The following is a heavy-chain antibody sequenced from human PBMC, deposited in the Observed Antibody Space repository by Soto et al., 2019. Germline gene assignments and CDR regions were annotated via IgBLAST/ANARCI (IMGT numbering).Heavy chain of an antibody. CDR1: GFTVSDNY. D-gene: IGHD3-16*01. CDR2: LYSGGRI. CDR3: ARSDRDYAYALNV. V-gene: IGHV3-53*01. Sequence: EAQLVESGGGLIQPGGSLRLSCAASGFTVSDNYITWVRQAPAKGLEWVSLLYSGGRIYYADSVKGRFTISRDTSKTTLYLQMNSLRTEDTAVYYCARSDRDYAYALNVWGQGTTVTVSS. J-gene: IGHJ6*02.